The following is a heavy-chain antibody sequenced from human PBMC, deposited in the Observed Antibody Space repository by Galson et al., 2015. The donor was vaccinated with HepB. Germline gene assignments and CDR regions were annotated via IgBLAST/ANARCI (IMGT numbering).Heavy chain of an antibody. D-gene: IGHD1-26*01. Sequence: SLRLSCAASGFTFSDYYMSWIRQSPGQGLEWLAYISSGGSTTYYVDSVQGRFTISRDNAKNSLFLQMNSLRAEDTALYYCATGGIKNAIVGAPYWGQGTLVTVSS. CDR1: GFTFSDYY. CDR2: ISSGGSTT. J-gene: IGHJ4*02. V-gene: IGHV3-11*01. CDR3: ATGGIKNAIVGAPY.